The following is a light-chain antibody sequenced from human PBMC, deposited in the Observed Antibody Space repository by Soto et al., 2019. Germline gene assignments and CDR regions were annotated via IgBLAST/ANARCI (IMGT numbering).Light chain of an antibody. Sequence: DIQMTQSPSSLSASVGGRVTITCRASQSISNYLNWYQQKPGEAPKLLISAVSSLETGVPSRFSGSGSGTDFTLTITSLQPEDFATYYCQQSYNTPRTFGQGTKVDIK. CDR2: AVS. V-gene: IGKV1-39*01. CDR3: QQSYNTPRT. CDR1: QSISNY. J-gene: IGKJ1*01.